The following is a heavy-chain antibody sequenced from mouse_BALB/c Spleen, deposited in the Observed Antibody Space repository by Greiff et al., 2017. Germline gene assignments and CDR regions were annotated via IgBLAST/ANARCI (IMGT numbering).Heavy chain of an antibody. CDR2: IWAGGST. D-gene: IGHD2-10*01. Sequence: QVQLQQSGPGLVAPSQSLSITCTVSGFSLTSYGVHWVRQPPGKGLEWLGVIWAGGSTNYNSALMSRLSISKDNSKSQVFLKMNSLQTDDTAMYYCASPSSYYGNYGGFAYWGQGTLVTVSA. CDR3: ASPSSYYGNYGGFAY. CDR1: GFSLTSYG. V-gene: IGHV2-9*02. J-gene: IGHJ3*01.